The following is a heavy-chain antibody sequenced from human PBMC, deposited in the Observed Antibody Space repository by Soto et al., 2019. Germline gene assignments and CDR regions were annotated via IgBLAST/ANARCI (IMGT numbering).Heavy chain of an antibody. D-gene: IGHD1-20*01. CDR1: GFTFSSYA. J-gene: IGHJ4*02. CDR2: ISGSGGST. CDR3: AIRVRYNWNDVVDY. Sequence: GESLRLSCAASGFTFSSYAMSWVRQAPGKGLEWVSAISGSGGSTYYADSVKGRFTISRDNSKNTLYLQMNSLRAEDTAVYYRAIRVRYNWNDVVDYWGQGTLVTVSS. V-gene: IGHV3-23*01.